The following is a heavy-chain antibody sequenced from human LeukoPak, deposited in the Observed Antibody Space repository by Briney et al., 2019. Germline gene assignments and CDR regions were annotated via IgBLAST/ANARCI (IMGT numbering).Heavy chain of an antibody. J-gene: IGHJ1*01. V-gene: IGHV4-39*01. Sequence: SETLSLTCTVSGGSISSSSYYWGWIRQPPGKGLEWIGSTYYSGSTYYNPSLKSRVTISVDTSKNQFSLKLSSVTAADTAVYYCARHILTGAGYSSSWYDEYFQHWGQGTLVTVSS. CDR3: ARHILTGAGYSSSWYDEYFQH. D-gene: IGHD6-13*01. CDR1: GGSISSSSYY. CDR2: TYYSGST.